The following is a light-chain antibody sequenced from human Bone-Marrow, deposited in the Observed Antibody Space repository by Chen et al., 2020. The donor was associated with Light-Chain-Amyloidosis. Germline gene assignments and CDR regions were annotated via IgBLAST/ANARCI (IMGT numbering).Light chain of an antibody. CDR2: EVT. CDR1: SSDVGGDNH. V-gene: IGLV2-14*01. CDR3: SSYTITNTLV. J-gene: IGLJ1*01. Sequence: SALTQPASVSGSPGQSITISCTGTSSDVGGDNHVSWYQQHPNKAPNLMIYEVTNRPSWVPDRFSGSKSDNTASLTISGLQTEDEADYFCSSYTITNTLVFGSGTRVTVL.